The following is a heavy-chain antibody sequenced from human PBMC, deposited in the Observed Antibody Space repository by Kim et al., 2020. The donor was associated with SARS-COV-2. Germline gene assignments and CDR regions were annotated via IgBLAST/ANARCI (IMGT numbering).Heavy chain of an antibody. V-gene: IGHV5-51*01. J-gene: IGHJ4*02. Sequence: GESLKISCKGSGYSFTSYWIGWVRQMPGKGLEWRGIIYPGDSDTRYSPSFQGQVTISADKSISTAYLQWSSLKASDTAMYYCARRGYYYDSSGYYYLDYWGQGTLVTVSS. D-gene: IGHD3-22*01. CDR1: GYSFTSYW. CDR3: ARRGYYYDSSGYYYLDY. CDR2: IYPGDSDT.